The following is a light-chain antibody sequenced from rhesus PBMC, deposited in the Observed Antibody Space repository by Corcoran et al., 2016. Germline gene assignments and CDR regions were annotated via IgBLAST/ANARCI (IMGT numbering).Light chain of an antibody. CDR3: SAYAGSNPYI. Sequence: QAALTQPPSVSGSPGQSVTISCTGTSNDVGGYDYVSWYQQDPGTAPKLMIYEVRSRPPGVSDRFSGSRSGNTASLTISGLQAEDEADYYCSAYAGSNPYIFGVGTRLTVL. J-gene: IGLJ1*01. CDR2: EVR. V-gene: IGLV2-23*01. CDR1: SNDVGGYDY.